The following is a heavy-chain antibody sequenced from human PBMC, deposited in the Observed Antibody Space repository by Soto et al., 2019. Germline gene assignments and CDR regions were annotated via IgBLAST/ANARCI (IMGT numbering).Heavy chain of an antibody. D-gene: IGHD6-25*01. CDR1: GFSLRTSGVG. CDR2: IYWNDDK. V-gene: IGHV2-5*01. CDR3: AQRLGSRGSFDY. Sequence: GSCPTLVNPTQTLTLTCTFSGFSLRTSGVGVGWIRQPPGKAPEWLALIYWNDDKRYSPSLKSRLTITKDTSKNQVVLTMTDMDPVDTGTYYCAQRLGSRGSFDYWGQGSLVTVSS. J-gene: IGHJ4*02.